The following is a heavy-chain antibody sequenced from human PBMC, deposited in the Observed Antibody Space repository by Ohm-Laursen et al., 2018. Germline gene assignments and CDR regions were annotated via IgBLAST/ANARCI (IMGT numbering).Heavy chain of an antibody. CDR2: IVVGSGNT. Sequence: ASVKVSCKASGFTFTSSAMQWVRQARGQRLEWIGWIVVGSGNTNYAQKFQERVTITRDMSTSTAYMELSSLRSEDTAVYYCARMRSSSWPTDYWGQGTLVTVSS. CDR3: ARMRSSSWPTDY. D-gene: IGHD6-13*01. J-gene: IGHJ4*02. CDR1: GFTFTSSA. V-gene: IGHV1-58*02.